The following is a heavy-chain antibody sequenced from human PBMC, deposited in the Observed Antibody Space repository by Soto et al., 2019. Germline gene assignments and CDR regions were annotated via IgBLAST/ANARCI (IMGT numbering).Heavy chain of an antibody. D-gene: IGHD4-4*01. J-gene: IGHJ4*02. CDR2: ITGGGAST. Sequence: LRLSCAASGFSFSDFAMSCVRQAPEKGLEWVSSITGGGASTYYADSVKGRFTISRDNSKNTLYVQMTSLTAEDTALYYCAKEMGHSKPFDYWGQGTLVTVSS. CDR1: GFSFSDFA. V-gene: IGHV3-23*01. CDR3: AKEMGHSKPFDY.